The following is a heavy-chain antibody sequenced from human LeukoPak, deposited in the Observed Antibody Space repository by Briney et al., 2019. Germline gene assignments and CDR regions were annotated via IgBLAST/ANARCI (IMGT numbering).Heavy chain of an antibody. CDR2: INQDRSET. CDR1: GFIFSNYW. V-gene: IGHV3-7*01. D-gene: IGHD5-18*01. Sequence: GGSLRLSCAACGFIFSNYWMTWVRQAPGKGLEWVAHINQDRSETYYVDSVKGRFTIARDNAKNSLYLQMNSLRAEDTAVYYCARDPSRGYNYGYGDYWGQGTLVIVS. J-gene: IGHJ4*02. CDR3: ARDPSRGYNYGYGDY.